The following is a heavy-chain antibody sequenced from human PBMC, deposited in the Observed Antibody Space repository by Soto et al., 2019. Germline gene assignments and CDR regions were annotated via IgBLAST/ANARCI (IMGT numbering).Heavy chain of an antibody. V-gene: IGHV2-5*02. D-gene: IGHD3-16*01. CDR1: GFSLTTRGVG. J-gene: IGHJ5*02. CDR2: IYWDDDK. Sequence: QITLKESGPTLVKPTQTLTLTCTFSGFSLTTRGVGVDWIRQPPGKPLECLALIYWDDDKRYSPSLQSRLSITKDTSKNQVVLTMTNVDPVDTATYYCAHIPNYYQYDWFDPWGQGTLVSVSS. CDR3: AHIPNYYQYDWFDP.